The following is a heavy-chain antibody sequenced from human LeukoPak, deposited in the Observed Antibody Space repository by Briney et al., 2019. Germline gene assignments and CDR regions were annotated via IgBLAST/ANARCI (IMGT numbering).Heavy chain of an antibody. CDR3: ARAPDGDFYMDV. V-gene: IGHV4-59*01. CDR1: GRSISSYY. CDR2: IYNSGST. J-gene: IGHJ6*03. Sequence: SESLSLTCTVSGRSISSYYWSWIRQPPGKGLEWVGYIYNSGSTNYNPSLKSRVTISVDTSKNQFSLKLSSVTAADTAVYFCARAPDGDFYMDVWGKGTTVTVSS. D-gene: IGHD4-17*01.